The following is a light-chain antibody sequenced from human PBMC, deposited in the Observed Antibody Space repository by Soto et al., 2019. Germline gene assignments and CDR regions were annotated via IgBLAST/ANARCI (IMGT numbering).Light chain of an antibody. CDR1: QAISNS. V-gene: IGKV1-5*03. J-gene: IGKJ2*01. CDR2: KAS. CDR3: QQYNTT. Sequence: DIPMTQSPSTLSASVGDRVTITCRASQAISNSLAWYQHKPGKAPKLLIYKASSLQSGVPSRFSGSGSGTEFTLTISSLQPDDFATYYCQQYNTTFGQGTKLEIK.